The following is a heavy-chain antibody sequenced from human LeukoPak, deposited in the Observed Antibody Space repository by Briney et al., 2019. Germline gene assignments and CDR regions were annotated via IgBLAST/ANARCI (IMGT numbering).Heavy chain of an antibody. CDR1: GFTFSSYW. CDR3: ARGGGLDV. Sequence: QSGGSLRLSCAASGFTFSSYWMNWARQAPGKGLEWVASINHNGNVNYYVDSVKGQFTISRDNAKNSLYLQMSNLRAEDTAVYFCARGGGLDVWGQGATVTVSS. D-gene: IGHD3-16*01. V-gene: IGHV3-7*03. J-gene: IGHJ6*02. CDR2: INHNGNVN.